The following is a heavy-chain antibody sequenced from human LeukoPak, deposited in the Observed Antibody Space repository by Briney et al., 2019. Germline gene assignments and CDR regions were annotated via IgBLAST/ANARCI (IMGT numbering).Heavy chain of an antibody. CDR3: VKDLLPGYSSGWSMNY. D-gene: IGHD6-19*01. CDR1: GFTFSSYA. V-gene: IGHV3-64D*06. Sequence: GGSLRLSCSASGFTFSSYAMHWVRQAPAKGLEYVSAISSNGGSTYYADSVKGRFTISRDNSKNTLYLQMSSLRAEDTAVYYCVKDLLPGYSSGWSMNYWGQGTLVTVSS. CDR2: ISSNGGST. J-gene: IGHJ4*02.